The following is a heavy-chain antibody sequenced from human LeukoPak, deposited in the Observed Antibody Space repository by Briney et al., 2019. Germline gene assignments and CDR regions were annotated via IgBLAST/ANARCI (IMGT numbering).Heavy chain of an antibody. CDR2: INHSGST. CDR3: ARVLEGSSGQHWYFDL. V-gene: IGHV4-34*01. D-gene: IGHD6-19*01. CDR1: GGSFSGYY. J-gene: IGHJ2*01. Sequence: SETLSLTCAVSGGSFSGYYWSWIRQPPGKGLEGIGEINHSGSTNYNPSLKSRVTISVDTSKNQFSLRLSSVTAADTAVYYCARVLEGSSGQHWYFDLWGRGTLVTVSS.